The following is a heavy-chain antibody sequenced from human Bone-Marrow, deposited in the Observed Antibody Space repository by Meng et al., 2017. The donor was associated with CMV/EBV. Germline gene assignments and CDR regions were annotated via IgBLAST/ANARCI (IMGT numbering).Heavy chain of an antibody. CDR1: GFTFSSYG. V-gene: IGHV3-33*01. Sequence: SGFTFSSYGMHWVRQAPGKGLEWVAVIWYDGSNKYYADSVKGRFTISRDNSKNTLYLQMNSLRAEDTAVYYCARDEYSGLTEYYFDYWGQGTLVTVSS. J-gene: IGHJ4*02. D-gene: IGHD1-26*01. CDR2: IWYDGSNK. CDR3: ARDEYSGLTEYYFDY.